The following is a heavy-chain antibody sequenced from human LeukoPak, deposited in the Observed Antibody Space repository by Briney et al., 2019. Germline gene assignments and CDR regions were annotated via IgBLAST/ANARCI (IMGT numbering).Heavy chain of an antibody. V-gene: IGHV1-2*02. CDR2: INPNSGGT. Sequence: ASVKVSCKASGYTFTDYYMHWVRQAPGQGLEWMGWINPNSGGTNYAQKFQGRVTMTRDTSISTAYMELSRLRSDDTAVYYCARTWQYQLLLFDYWGQGTLVTVSS. CDR3: ARTWQYQLLLFDY. J-gene: IGHJ4*02. D-gene: IGHD2-2*01. CDR1: GYTFTDYY.